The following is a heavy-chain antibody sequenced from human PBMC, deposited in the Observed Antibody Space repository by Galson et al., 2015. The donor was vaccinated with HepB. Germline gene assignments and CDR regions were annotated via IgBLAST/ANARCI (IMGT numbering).Heavy chain of an antibody. CDR1: GFIFNNYA. Sequence: SLRLSCAASGFIFNNYAMSWVRQAPGKGLEWVSTISGSGGNTYYADSVKGRFTVSRDNSKNTLYLQMNSLKAEDTALNYCAKVWASYYFAYWGQGTLVTVSS. CDR2: ISGSGGNT. J-gene: IGHJ4*02. CDR3: AKVWASYYFAY. D-gene: IGHD3-16*01. V-gene: IGHV3-23*01.